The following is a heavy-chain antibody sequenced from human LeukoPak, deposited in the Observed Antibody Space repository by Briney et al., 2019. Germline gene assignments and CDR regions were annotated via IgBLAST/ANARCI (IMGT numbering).Heavy chain of an antibody. CDR1: GFTFSSYG. V-gene: IGHV3-30*03. CDR3: AREDVGYCSSTSCYSASEYFQH. CDR2: ISYDGSNK. J-gene: IGHJ1*01. Sequence: GGSLRLSCAASGFTFSSYGMHWVRQAPGKGLEWVAVISYDGSNKYYADSVKGRFTISRDNSKNTLYLQMNSLRAEDTAVYYCAREDVGYCSSTSCYSASEYFQHWGQGTLVTVSS. D-gene: IGHD2-2*01.